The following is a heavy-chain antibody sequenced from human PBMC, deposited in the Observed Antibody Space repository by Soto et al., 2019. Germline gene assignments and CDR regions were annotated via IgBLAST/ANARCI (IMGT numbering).Heavy chain of an antibody. CDR2: INHSGST. CDR3: ARGPPYGSGSYYNGRLDY. J-gene: IGHJ4*02. D-gene: IGHD3-10*01. V-gene: IGHV4-34*01. CDR1: GGSFSGYY. Sequence: QVQLQQWGAGLLKPSETLSLTCAVYGGSFSGYYWSWIRQPPGKGLELIGEINHSGSTNYNPSLKSRVTISVDTSKNQFSLKLSSVTAADTAVYYCARGPPYGSGSYYNGRLDYWGQGTLVTVSS.